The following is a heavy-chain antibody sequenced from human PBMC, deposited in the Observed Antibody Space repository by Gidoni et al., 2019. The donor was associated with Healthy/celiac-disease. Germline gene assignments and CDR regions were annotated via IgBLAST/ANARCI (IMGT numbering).Heavy chain of an antibody. CDR3: AVSDSSGSSYYGMDV. D-gene: IGHD3-22*01. CDR1: GYTFTGYY. J-gene: IGHJ6*02. Sequence: QVQLVQSGAEVKKPGASVKVSCKASGYTFTGYYMHWVRQAPGQGLEWMGRINPNSGGTNYAQKFQGRVTMTRDTSISTAYMELSRLRSDDTAVYYCAVSDSSGSSYYGMDVWGQGTTVTVSS. V-gene: IGHV1-2*06. CDR2: INPNSGGT.